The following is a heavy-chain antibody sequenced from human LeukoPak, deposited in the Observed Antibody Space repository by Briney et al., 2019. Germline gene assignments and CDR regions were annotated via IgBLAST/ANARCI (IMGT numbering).Heavy chain of an antibody. CDR2: ISSSSSYT. V-gene: IGHV3-11*06. CDR1: GFTFSDYY. D-gene: IGHD5-18*01. Sequence: PGGSLRLSCAASGFTFSDYYMSWIRQAPGKGLEWVSYISSSSSYTNYADSVKGRFTISRDNAKNSLYLQMNSLRAEDTAVYYCARDRDTAMVIYYGMDVWGQGTTVTVSS. CDR3: ARDRDTAMVIYYGMDV. J-gene: IGHJ6*02.